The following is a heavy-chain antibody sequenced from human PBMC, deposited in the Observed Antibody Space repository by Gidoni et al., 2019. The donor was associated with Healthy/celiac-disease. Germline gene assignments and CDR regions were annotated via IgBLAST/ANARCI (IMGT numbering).Heavy chain of an antibody. Sequence: QVQLQQWGAGLLKPSETLSLTCAVYGGSFSGYYWSWIRQPPGKGLEWIGEINHSGSTNYNPSLKSRVTISVDTSKNQFSLKLSSVTAADTAVYYCARYRVVVVPAAHSGMDVWGQGTTVTVSS. CDR1: GGSFSGYY. V-gene: IGHV4-34*01. CDR3: ARYRVVVVPAAHSGMDV. J-gene: IGHJ6*02. CDR2: INHSGST. D-gene: IGHD2-2*01.